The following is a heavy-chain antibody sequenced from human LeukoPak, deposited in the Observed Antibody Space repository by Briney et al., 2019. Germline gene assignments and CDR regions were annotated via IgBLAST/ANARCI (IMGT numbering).Heavy chain of an antibody. V-gene: IGHV1-46*01. D-gene: IGHD6-6*01. CDR2: ISPSGGST. CDR1: GYTFTSNY. Sequence: ASVKVSCKAFGYTFTSNYMHWVRQAPGQGPEWMGVISPSGGSTTYAQKFQGRVTLTRDMSTSTDYLELSSLRSEDTAVYYCASDMYSSSWFGWFDPWGQGTLVTVSS. CDR3: ASDMYSSSWFGWFDP. J-gene: IGHJ5*02.